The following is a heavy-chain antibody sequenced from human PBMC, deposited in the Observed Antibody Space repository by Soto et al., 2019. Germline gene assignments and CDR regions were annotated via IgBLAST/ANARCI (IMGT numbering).Heavy chain of an antibody. V-gene: IGHV3-7*01. J-gene: IGHJ3*02. D-gene: IGHD3-16*01. CDR1: GFTFSSYW. CDR2: IKQDGSEK. Sequence: GGSLRLSCAASGFTFSSYWMSWVRQAPGKGLEWVANIKQDGSEKYYVDSVKGRFTISRDNAKNSLYLQMNSLGAEDTAVYYCARKLGTYYDYVWGSYAFDIWGQGTMVTVSS. CDR3: ARKLGTYYDYVWGSYAFDI.